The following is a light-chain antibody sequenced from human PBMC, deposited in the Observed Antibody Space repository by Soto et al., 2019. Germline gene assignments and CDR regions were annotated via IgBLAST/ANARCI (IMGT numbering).Light chain of an antibody. V-gene: IGKV3-20*01. CDR3: QQYGSSAT. CDR1: HSLNSGY. Sequence: EIVLTQSPGTLSLSPGERATLSCRASHSLNSGYVAWYQQRPGQAPRLLIYGASTRATGVPGRFSGSGSGTDFTLTISRLEHEEFAVYFCQQYGSSATFGPGTKVDI. J-gene: IGKJ3*01. CDR2: GAS.